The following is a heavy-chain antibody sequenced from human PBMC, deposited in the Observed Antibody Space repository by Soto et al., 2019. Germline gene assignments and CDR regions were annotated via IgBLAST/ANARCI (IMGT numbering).Heavy chain of an antibody. CDR1: GFTFSSYA. V-gene: IGHV3-23*01. D-gene: IGHD3-22*01. J-gene: IGHJ4*02. Sequence: GGSLRLSCAASGFTFSSYAMSWVRQAPGKGLEWVSAISGSGGSTYYADSVKGRFTISRDNSKNTLYLQMNSLRAEDTAVYYCAKTYYYDSSGYSDYWGQGTLVTVSS. CDR3: AKTYYYDSSGYSDY. CDR2: ISGSGGST.